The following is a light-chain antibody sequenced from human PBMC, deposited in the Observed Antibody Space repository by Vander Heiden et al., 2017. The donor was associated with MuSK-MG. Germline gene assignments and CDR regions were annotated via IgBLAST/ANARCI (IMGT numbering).Light chain of an antibody. V-gene: IGKV1-39*01. CDR2: AAS. CDR3: QQSDSTPYT. CDR1: QSITTY. Sequence: DIQMTQSPSSLSASVGDRVTITCRASQSITTYLNWYQQTSGKAPKLLIYAASSLQSGAPSRFSGSGSGTDFTLTISSLQPEDFATYYCQQSDSTPYTFGQWTKLEIK. J-gene: IGKJ2*01.